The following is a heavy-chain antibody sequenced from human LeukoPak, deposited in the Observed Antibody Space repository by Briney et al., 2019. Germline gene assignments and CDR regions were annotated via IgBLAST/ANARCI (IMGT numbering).Heavy chain of an antibody. Sequence: SQTLSLTCAISGDSVSSNSAAWNWIRQSPSRGLEWPGRTYYRSKWYNDYAVSVRSRITINPDTSKNQFSLQLNSVTPEDTAVYYCARNCGGDCYEGHYYYGMDVWGQGTTVTVSS. CDR1: GDSVSSNSAA. D-gene: IGHD2-21*02. J-gene: IGHJ6*02. CDR2: TYYRSKWYN. CDR3: ARNCGGDCYEGHYYYGMDV. V-gene: IGHV6-1*01.